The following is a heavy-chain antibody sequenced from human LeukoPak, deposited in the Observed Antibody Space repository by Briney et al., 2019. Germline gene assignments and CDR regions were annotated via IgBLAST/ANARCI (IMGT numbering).Heavy chain of an antibody. CDR2: IYHSRST. J-gene: IGHJ4*02. V-gene: IGHV4-4*02. CDR1: GGSISSSNW. D-gene: IGHD1-26*01. CDR3: ARWIVGATTSFDC. Sequence: SETLSLTCAVSGGSISSSNWWSWVRQPPGKGLEWIGEIYHSRSTNYNPSLKSRVTISVDKSKNQFSLQMTSVTAADTAVYYCARWIVGATTSFDCWGQGTLVTVSS.